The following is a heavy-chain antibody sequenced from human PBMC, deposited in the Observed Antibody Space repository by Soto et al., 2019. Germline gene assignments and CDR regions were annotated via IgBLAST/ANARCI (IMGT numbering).Heavy chain of an antibody. CDR2: ISAYNGNT. Sequence: QVHLVQSGAEVKMPGASVKVSCKASGFTFTSYAFTWVRQAPGQGLEWMGWISAYNGNTNYARNFRGRVTMTTDSSTSKVYMELGSLTADDTAVYFCARDFTGWPPDGFDSWGQGTLVSVSA. J-gene: IGHJ4*02. CDR3: ARDFTGWPPDGFDS. CDR1: GFTFTSYA. V-gene: IGHV1-18*01. D-gene: IGHD3-16*01.